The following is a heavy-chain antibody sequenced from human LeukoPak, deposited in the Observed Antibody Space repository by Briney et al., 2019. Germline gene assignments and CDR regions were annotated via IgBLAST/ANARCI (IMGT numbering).Heavy chain of an antibody. CDR1: GYTLTAYY. J-gene: IGHJ5*02. D-gene: IGHD3-22*01. CDR3: ARAKGRNGYAWFDP. CDR2: INPNTGVT. Sequence: DSVKVSCKASGYTLTAYYLHWVRQAPGQGLEWMGRINPNTGVTNYAQNFKARVTMTRDTFISTVYMELSRLRSDDAAVYYCARAKGRNGYAWFDPWGQGTLVTVSS. V-gene: IGHV1-2*06.